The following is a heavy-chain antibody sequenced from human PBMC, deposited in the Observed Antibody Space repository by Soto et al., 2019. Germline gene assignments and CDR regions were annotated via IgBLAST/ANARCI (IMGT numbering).Heavy chain of an antibody. CDR1: GFTFSSYA. D-gene: IGHD5-18*01. Sequence: PGGSLRLSCAASGFTFSSYAMTWVRQAPGKGLEWVSFIYSSVSIYYADSVKGRFTISRDYFKNTLYLQMNSLRAEDTAVYYCARGYSYTQPVFDYWGLGTLVTVSS. J-gene: IGHJ4*02. CDR2: IYSSVSI. V-gene: IGHV3-23*05. CDR3: ARGYSYTQPVFDY.